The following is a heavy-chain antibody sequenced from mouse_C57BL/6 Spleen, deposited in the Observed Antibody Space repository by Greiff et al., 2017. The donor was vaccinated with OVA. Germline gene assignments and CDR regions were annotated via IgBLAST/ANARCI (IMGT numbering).Heavy chain of an antibody. D-gene: IGHD1-1*01. Sequence: QLQQPGAELVRPGSSVKLSCKASGYTFTSYWMHWVKQRPIQGLEWIGNIDPSDSETHYNQKFKDKATLTVDKSSSTAYMQLSSLTSEDSAVYYCAREGITTVGGGFDYWGQGTTLTVSS. V-gene: IGHV1-52*01. CDR2: IDPSDSET. J-gene: IGHJ2*01. CDR1: GYTFTSYW. CDR3: AREGITTVGGGFDY.